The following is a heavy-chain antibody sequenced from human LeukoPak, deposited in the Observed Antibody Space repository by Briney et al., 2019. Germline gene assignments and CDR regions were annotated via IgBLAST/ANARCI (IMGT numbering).Heavy chain of an antibody. D-gene: IGHD1-14*01. J-gene: IGHJ4*02. CDR1: GFSFSRYW. CDR3: ARDSFETDIDY. Sequence: GGSLRLSCVASGFSFSRYWMSWVRQAPGKGLEWVANIKEDESEQYYADSLKGRFTISRDNVKNSLYLHINSLRAEDTAVYYCARDSFETDIDYWGQGTLVTVSS. V-gene: IGHV3-7*01. CDR2: IKEDESEQ.